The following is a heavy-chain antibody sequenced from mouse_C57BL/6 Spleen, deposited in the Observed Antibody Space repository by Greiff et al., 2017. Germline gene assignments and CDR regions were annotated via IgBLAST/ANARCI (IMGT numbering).Heavy chain of an antibody. J-gene: IGHJ4*01. CDR2: IRLKSDNYAT. V-gene: IGHV6-3*01. D-gene: IGHD2-3*01. CDR1: GFTFSNYW. Sequence: EVQLVESGGGLVQPGGSMKLSCVASGFTFSNYWMNWVRQSPEKGLEWVAQIRLKSDNYATHYAESVKGRFTISRDDSKSSDYLQMNNLRAEDTGIYYCTGGIYDGYYDAMDYWGQGTSVTVSS. CDR3: TGGIYDGYYDAMDY.